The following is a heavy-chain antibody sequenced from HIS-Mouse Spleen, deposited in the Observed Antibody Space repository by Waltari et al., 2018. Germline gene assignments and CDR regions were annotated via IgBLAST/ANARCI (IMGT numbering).Heavy chain of an antibody. D-gene: IGHD6-13*01. V-gene: IGHV3-53*01. Sequence: EVQLVESGGGLIQPGGSLRLSFAASGFPVSSNYMSWVLQAPGKGLEWVSVIYSGGSTYYADSVKGRFTISRDNSKNTLYLQMNSLRAEDTAVYYCARGGLAAAGWYFDLWGRGTLVTVSS. CDR1: GFPVSSNY. CDR3: ARGGLAAAGWYFDL. CDR2: IYSGGST. J-gene: IGHJ2*01.